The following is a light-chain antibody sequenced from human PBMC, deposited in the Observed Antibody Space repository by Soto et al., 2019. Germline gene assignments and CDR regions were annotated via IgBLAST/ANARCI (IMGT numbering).Light chain of an antibody. J-gene: IGLJ1*01. CDR3: SSYTPSSTPFV. CDR2: DVN. Sequence: QSALTQPASVSWSPGQSITISCTGTSSDVGGYNFVSWYQHHPGKAPKLIIYDVNNRPSGVSNRFSGSKSGNTASLTISGLQAEDEADYYCSSYTPSSTPFVFGTGTKVTVL. V-gene: IGLV2-14*03. CDR1: SSDVGGYNF.